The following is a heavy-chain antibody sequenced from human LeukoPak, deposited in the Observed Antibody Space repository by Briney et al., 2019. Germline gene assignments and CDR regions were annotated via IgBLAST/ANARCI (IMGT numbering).Heavy chain of an antibody. J-gene: IGHJ4*02. D-gene: IGHD1-26*01. CDR1: GGTFSSYA. CDR3: ARGSGSYDY. V-gene: IGHV1-2*02. CDR2: INPNSGGT. Sequence: GASVKVSCKASGGTFSSYAISWVRQAPGQGLEWMGWINPNSGGTNYAQKFQGRVTMTRDTSISTAYMELSRLRSDDTAVYYCARGSGSYDYWGQGTLVTVSS.